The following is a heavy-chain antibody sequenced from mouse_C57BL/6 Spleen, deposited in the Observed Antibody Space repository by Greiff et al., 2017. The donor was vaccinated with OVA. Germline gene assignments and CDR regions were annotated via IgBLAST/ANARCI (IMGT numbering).Heavy chain of an antibody. D-gene: IGHD2-4*01. CDR1: GYTFTNYW. CDR3: ARGGYYDYDGAFDY. CDR2: IYPGGGYT. V-gene: IGHV1-63*01. J-gene: IGHJ2*01. Sequence: QVQLQQSGAELVRPGTSVKMSCKASGYTFTNYWIGWAKQRPGHGLEWIGDIYPGGGYTNYNEKFKGKATLTADKSSSTAYMQFSSLTSEDSAIYYCARGGYYDYDGAFDYWGQGTTLTVSS.